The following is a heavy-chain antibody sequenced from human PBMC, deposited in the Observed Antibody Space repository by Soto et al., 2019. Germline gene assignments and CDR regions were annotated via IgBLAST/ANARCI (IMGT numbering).Heavy chain of an antibody. CDR3: ARRKYSSPYYFDY. Sequence: SETLSLTCTVSGGSISSSSYYWGWIRQPPGKGLEWIGSIYYSGSTYYNPSLKSRVTISVDTSKNQFSLKLSSVTAADTAVYYCARRKYSSPYYFDYWGQGTLVTVSS. V-gene: IGHV4-39*01. J-gene: IGHJ4*02. CDR2: IYYSGST. CDR1: GGSISSSSYY. D-gene: IGHD6-6*01.